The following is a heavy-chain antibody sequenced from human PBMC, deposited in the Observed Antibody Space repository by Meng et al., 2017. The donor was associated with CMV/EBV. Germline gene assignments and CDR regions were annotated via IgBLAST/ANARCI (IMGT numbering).Heavy chain of an antibody. V-gene: IGHV4-34*01. CDR2: INHSGST. CDR3: ARGVGGWFDP. J-gene: IGHJ5*02. Sequence: QVELQRWGAGLLKTSETLSLTCAVYGGSFSGYYWSWIRQPPGNGLEWIGEINHSGSTNYNPSLKSRVTISVDTSKNQFSLKLSSVTAADTAVYYCARGVGGWFDPWGQGTLVTVSS. CDR1: GGSFSGYY. D-gene: IGHD1-26*01.